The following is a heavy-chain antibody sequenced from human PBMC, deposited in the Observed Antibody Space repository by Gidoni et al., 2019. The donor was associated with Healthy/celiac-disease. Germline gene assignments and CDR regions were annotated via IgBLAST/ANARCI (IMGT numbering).Heavy chain of an antibody. CDR3: ARDTCTNGVCYTAYYYYYGMDV. CDR2: INSDGSST. Sequence: EVQLVESGGGLVQPGGSLRLSCAASGFTFSSYWMHWVRQAPGKGLVWVPRINSDGSSTSYADSVKGRFTISRDNAKNTLYLQMNSLRAEDTAVYYCARDTCTNGVCYTAYYYYYGMDVWGQGTTVTVSS. V-gene: IGHV3-74*01. CDR1: GFTFSSYW. D-gene: IGHD2-8*01. J-gene: IGHJ6*02.